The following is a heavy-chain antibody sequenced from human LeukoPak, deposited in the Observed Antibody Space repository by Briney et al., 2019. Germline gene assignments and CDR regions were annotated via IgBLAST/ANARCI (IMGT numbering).Heavy chain of an antibody. Sequence: PGGSLRLSCAASGFTFSSYSMNWVRQAPGKGLEWVSSISSSSSYIYYADSVKGRSTISRDNAKNSLYLQMNSLRAEDTAVYYCAREATIEEHVDYWGQGTLVTVSS. CDR2: ISSSSSYI. J-gene: IGHJ4*02. D-gene: IGHD5-12*01. V-gene: IGHV3-21*01. CDR3: AREATIEEHVDY. CDR1: GFTFSSYS.